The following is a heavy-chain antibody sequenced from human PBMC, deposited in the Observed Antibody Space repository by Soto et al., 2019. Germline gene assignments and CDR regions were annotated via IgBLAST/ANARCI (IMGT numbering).Heavy chain of an antibody. CDR1: GGSISSGGYS. CDR3: ARVRRDGYNFDWFDP. J-gene: IGHJ5*02. Sequence: PSETLSLTCAVSGGSISSGGYSWSWIRQPPGKGLEWIGYIYHSGSTYYNPSLKSRVTISVDRSKNQFPLKLSSVTAADTAVYYCARVRRDGYNFDWFDPWGQGTLVTVSS. V-gene: IGHV4-30-2*01. D-gene: IGHD5-12*01. CDR2: IYHSGST.